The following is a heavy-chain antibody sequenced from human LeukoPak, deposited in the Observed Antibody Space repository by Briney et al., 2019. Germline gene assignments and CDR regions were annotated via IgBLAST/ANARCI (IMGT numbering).Heavy chain of an antibody. V-gene: IGHV4-39*01. D-gene: IGHD3-10*01. Sequence: SETLSLTCTVSGGSISSSSYYWGWIRQPPGKGLEWIGSIYYSGSTYYNPSLKSRVTISVDTSKNQFSLKLSSVTAADTAVYYCARYAGITMARGDYYMDVWGKGATVTVSS. CDR3: ARYAGITMARGDYYMDV. CDR1: GGSISSSSYY. J-gene: IGHJ6*03. CDR2: IYYSGST.